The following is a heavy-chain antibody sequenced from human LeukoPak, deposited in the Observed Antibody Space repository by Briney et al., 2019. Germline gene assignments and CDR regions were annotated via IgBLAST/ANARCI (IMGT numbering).Heavy chain of an antibody. CDR1: GFTFSSYA. CDR3: AGGYSYVRDAFDI. J-gene: IGHJ3*02. D-gene: IGHD5-18*01. CDR2: ISGSGGST. V-gene: IGHV3-23*01. Sequence: GGSLRLSCAASGFTFSSYAMSWVRQAPGKGLEWVSAISGSGGSTYYADSVKGRFTISRDNSKNTLYLQMNSLRAEDTAVYYCAGGYSYVRDAFDIWGQGTMVTVSS.